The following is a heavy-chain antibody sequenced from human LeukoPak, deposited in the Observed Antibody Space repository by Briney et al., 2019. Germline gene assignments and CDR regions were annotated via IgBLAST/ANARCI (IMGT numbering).Heavy chain of an antibody. CDR3: TRLGRVVRGVTGY. CDR1: GFTFSGSA. Sequence: PGGSLRLSCAASGFTFSGSAMHWVRQASGKGLEWVGRIRSKANSYATAYATSVKGRFTISRDDSKNTAYLQMNSLKTEDTAVYYCTRLGRVVRGVTGYWGQGTLVTVSS. CDR2: IRSKANSYAT. V-gene: IGHV3-73*01. D-gene: IGHD3-10*01. J-gene: IGHJ4*02.